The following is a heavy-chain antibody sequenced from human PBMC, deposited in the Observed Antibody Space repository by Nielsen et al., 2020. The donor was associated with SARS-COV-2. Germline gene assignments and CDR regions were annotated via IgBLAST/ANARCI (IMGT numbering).Heavy chain of an antibody. V-gene: IGHV4-38-2*02. CDR1: GYSISSGYY. J-gene: IGHJ4*02. Sequence: SETLSLTCTVSGYSISSGYYWGWIRQPPGKGLEWIGSIYHSGSTYYNPSLKSRVTISVDTSKNQFSLKLSSVTAADTAVYYCARDGSTVTTGIDYWGQGTLVTVSS. CDR2: IYHSGST. CDR3: ARDGSTVTTGIDY. D-gene: IGHD4-11*01.